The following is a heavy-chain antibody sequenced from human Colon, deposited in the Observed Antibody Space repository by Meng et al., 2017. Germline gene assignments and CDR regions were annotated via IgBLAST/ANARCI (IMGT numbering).Heavy chain of an antibody. CDR1: GGSVISNSYY. D-gene: IGHD5-12*01. Sequence: VRLQESGPGLVRPSEPLSLTCTVFGGSVISNSYYWSWIRQPPGKGLEWIGFIYYSGSTNYNPSLKSRVTISVDTSKNQFSLKVSSVTAADTAVYYCARDSGCDKNWFDPWGQGTLVTVSS. V-gene: IGHV4-61*01. J-gene: IGHJ5*02. CDR3: ARDSGCDKNWFDP. CDR2: IYYSGST.